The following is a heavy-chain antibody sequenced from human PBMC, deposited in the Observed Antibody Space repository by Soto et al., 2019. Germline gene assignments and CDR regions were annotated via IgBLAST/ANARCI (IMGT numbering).Heavy chain of an antibody. CDR2: ISYDGSNK. V-gene: IGHV3-30*18. CDR1: GFTFSSYG. Sequence: PGGSLRLSCAASGFTFSSYGMHWVRQAPGKGLEWVAVISYDGSNKYYADSVKGRFTISRDNSKNTLYLQMNSLRAEDTAVYYCAKAEGFLEWPYRPLYYYYGMDVWRQGTTVTVSS. CDR3: AKAEGFLEWPYRPLYYYYGMDV. D-gene: IGHD3-3*01. J-gene: IGHJ6*02.